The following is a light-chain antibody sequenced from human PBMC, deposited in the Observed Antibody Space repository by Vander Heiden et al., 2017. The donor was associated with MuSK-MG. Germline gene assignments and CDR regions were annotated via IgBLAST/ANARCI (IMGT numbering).Light chain of an antibody. CDR3: IAYSGSTPVV. Sequence: SALTPPRSPFCSAGQSGTISCTGTSSDVGGYNSVSWYQQHPDTAPKLMIYEITRRSSGVPNLFSGSQSDTTASLTVAGLSVAEGAHYYCIAYSGSTPVVVGGGTKLTVL. V-gene: IGLV2-8*01. J-gene: IGLJ2*01. CDR1: SSDVGGYNS. CDR2: EIT.